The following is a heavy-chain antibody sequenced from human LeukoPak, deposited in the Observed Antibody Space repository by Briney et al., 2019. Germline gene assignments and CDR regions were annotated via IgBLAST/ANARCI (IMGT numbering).Heavy chain of an antibody. CDR2: ISGSGGST. CDR3: VRDFRSADY. Sequence: QTGGSLRLSCAASGFTFSSYAMSWVRQAPGKGLEWVSAISGSGGSTYYADSVKGRFTISRDNSKNTVYLQMNSLREEDTAVYYCVRDFRSADYWGQGTLVTVSS. V-gene: IGHV3-23*01. CDR1: GFTFSSYA. J-gene: IGHJ4*02.